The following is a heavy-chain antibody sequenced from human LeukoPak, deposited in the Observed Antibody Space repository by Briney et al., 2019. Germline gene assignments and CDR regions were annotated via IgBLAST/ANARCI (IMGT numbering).Heavy chain of an antibody. CDR1: GFTFSSYA. J-gene: IGHJ4*02. CDR2: ISYDGSNK. CDR3: AKVGSYYDFDY. Sequence: PGRSLRLSCAASGFTFSSYAMHWVRQAPGKGLEWVAVISYDGSNKYYADSVKGRFTISRDSSKNTLNLQMNSLRAEDTAVYYCAKVGSYYDFDYWGQGTLVTVSS. V-gene: IGHV3-30*04. D-gene: IGHD1-26*01.